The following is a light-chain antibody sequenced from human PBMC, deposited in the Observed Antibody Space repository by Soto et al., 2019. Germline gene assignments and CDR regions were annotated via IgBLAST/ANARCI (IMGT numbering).Light chain of an antibody. V-gene: IGLV6-57*01. J-gene: IGLJ1*01. CDR1: SGSIASIY. CDR3: QSYDSSNLYV. CDR2: EDN. Sequence: NFMLTQPHSVSESPGKTVTISCTRSSGSIASIYVQWYQQRPGSSPTTVIYEDNQRPSGVPDRFSGSIDSSSNSASLTISGLKTEDEADYYCQSYDSSNLYVFGTGTKLTVL.